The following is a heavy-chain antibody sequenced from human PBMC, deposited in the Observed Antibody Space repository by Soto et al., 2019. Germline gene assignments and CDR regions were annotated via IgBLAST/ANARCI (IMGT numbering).Heavy chain of an antibody. CDR2: ISAYNGNT. CDR3: ARDWGSGSYLDAFDI. D-gene: IGHD1-26*01. J-gene: IGHJ3*02. V-gene: IGHV1-18*01. Sequence: GASVKVSCKASGYTFTSYGISWVRQAPGQGLEWMGWISAYNGNTNYAQKLQGRVTMTTDTSTSTAYMELSSLRSEDTAVYYCARDWGSGSYLDAFDIWGQGTMVTVSS. CDR1: GYTFTSYG.